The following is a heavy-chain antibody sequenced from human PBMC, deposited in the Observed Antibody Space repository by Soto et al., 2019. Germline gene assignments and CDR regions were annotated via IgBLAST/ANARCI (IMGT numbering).Heavy chain of an antibody. Sequence: PGGSLRLSCAASGFTFDDYAMHWVRQAPGKGLEWVSGISWNSGSIGYADSVKGRFTISRDNAKNSLYLQMNSLRAEDTAVYYCAKEIYYYGSGSYRPEDYWGQGTLVTVSS. CDR2: ISWNSGSI. CDR3: AKEIYYYGSGSYRPEDY. J-gene: IGHJ4*02. V-gene: IGHV3-9*01. CDR1: GFTFDDYA. D-gene: IGHD3-10*01.